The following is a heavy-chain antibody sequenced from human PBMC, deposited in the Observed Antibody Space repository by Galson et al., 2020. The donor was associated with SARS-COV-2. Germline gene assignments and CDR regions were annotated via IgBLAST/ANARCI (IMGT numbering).Heavy chain of an antibody. D-gene: IGHD1-1*01. CDR1: GFSFADYA. Sequence: GGSLRLSCTASGFSFADYAMSWFRQAPGKGLEWVGLIRSKAYGGTTEYAASVKGRFSIPRDDSKTIAYLQMNSLKIEDSAVYFCARGGYPYYYYMDVWGKGTTVTVSS. V-gene: IGHV3-49*03. J-gene: IGHJ6*03. CDR3: ARGGYPYYYYMDV. CDR2: IRSKAYGGTT.